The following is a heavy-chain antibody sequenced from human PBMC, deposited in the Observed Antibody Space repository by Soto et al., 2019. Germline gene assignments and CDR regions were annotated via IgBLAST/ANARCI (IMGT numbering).Heavy chain of an antibody. D-gene: IGHD3-10*01. J-gene: IGHJ6*02. Sequence: QVQLVESGGGVVQPGRSLRLSCAASGFTFTSYGMHWVRQAPGKGLEWVAVISYDGGNKDYADSVKGRFTISRDNSKNTLYLQMNSLRAEDTGVSYCARDRRVRGFNGMDVWGQGTTVTVSS. CDR3: ARDRRVRGFNGMDV. CDR1: GFTFTSYG. CDR2: ISYDGGNK. V-gene: IGHV3-30*03.